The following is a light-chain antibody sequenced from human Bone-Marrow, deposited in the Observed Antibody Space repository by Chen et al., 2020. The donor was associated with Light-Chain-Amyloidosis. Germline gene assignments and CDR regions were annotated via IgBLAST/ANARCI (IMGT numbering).Light chain of an antibody. J-gene: IGLJ3*02. Sequence: SYVLTQPSSVSVAPGQTATIACGGNNIGATSVHWYQQTPGQAPLLVVYDDSDRPSGIPERLSGSNSGNTATLTISRVQAGDEADYYCQVRDSSSDRPVFGGGTKLTVL. V-gene: IGLV3-21*02. CDR2: DDS. CDR1: NIGATS. CDR3: QVRDSSSDRPV.